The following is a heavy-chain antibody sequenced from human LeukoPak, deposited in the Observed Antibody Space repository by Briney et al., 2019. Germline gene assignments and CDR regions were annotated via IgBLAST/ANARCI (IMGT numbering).Heavy chain of an antibody. V-gene: IGHV4-59*01. J-gene: IGHJ4*02. CDR2: IYYSGST. CDR3: ARGGWSLDS. CDR1: GGSISSYY. D-gene: IGHD6-19*01. Sequence: SETLSLTCTVSGGSISSYYRSWIRQPPGKGLEWIGYIYYSGSTNYNPSLKSRVTISVDTSKNQFSLKLSSVTAADTAVYYCARGGWSLDSWGQGTLVTVSS.